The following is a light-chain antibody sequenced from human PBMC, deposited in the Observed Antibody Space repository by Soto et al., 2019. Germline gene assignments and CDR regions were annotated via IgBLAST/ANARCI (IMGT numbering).Light chain of an antibody. CDR3: AAWDDSLSGYV. CDR2: RNN. V-gene: IGLV1-47*01. CDR1: RSNIRSNY. Sequence: SALTPPPSASVTPGQSATSSSSGSRSNIRSNYVYWYQQLPGTAPKLLIYRNNPRPSGVPDRFSGSKSGTSASLAISGLRSEDEADYYCAAWDDSLSGYVFGTGTKVPVL. J-gene: IGLJ1*01.